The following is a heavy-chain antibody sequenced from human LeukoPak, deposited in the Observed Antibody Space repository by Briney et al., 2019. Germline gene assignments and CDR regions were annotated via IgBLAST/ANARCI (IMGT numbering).Heavy chain of an antibody. J-gene: IGHJ5*02. CDR3: ARHSTDSVGGGWLDP. Sequence: PSETLSLTCTVSGGSINGYWSWIRQPPGKGLEWIAYIHYTGTTNLNPSLKSRVTMSVDTSSNRVSLTLNSVTAADTAVYYCARHSTDSVGGGWLDPWGQGTLVTVSS. CDR1: GGSINGY. V-gene: IGHV4-59*08. CDR2: IHYTGTT. D-gene: IGHD2-15*01.